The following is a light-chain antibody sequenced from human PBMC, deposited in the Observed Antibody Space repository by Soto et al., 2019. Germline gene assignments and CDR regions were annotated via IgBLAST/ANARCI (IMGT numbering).Light chain of an antibody. CDR3: QQYDSFAVT. V-gene: IGKV1-5*01. Sequence: DIQMTQSPSTLSASIGDTIFITCRASQNIRTWLAWYQQKPGKAPKLLIHDASRLESVVPSRFSGSGSGTDFTLSISGLQPDDVATYYCQQYDSFAVTFGQGTKVEI. CDR2: DAS. J-gene: IGKJ1*01. CDR1: QNIRTW.